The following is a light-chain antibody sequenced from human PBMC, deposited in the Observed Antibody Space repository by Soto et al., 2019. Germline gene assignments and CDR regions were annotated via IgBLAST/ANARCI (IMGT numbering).Light chain of an antibody. Sequence: QSVLTQPASVSGSPGQSITISCTGTSSDFGSHNLVSWYQHEPGKAPKFLIYEVSKRPSGISTRFSGSKSGNTASLTISGLQADDEADYYCCSYAGSVLFGGGTQLTVL. CDR2: EVS. CDR1: SSDFGSHNL. CDR3: CSYAGSVL. J-gene: IGLJ2*01. V-gene: IGLV2-23*02.